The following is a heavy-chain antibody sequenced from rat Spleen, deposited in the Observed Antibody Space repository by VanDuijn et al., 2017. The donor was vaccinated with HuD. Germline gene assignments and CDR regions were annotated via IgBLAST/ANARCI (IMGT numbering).Heavy chain of an antibody. CDR3: VRRYKSGYFDY. CDR2: ISYDGSST. J-gene: IGHJ2*01. CDR1: GFTFSSYY. D-gene: IGHD4-3*01. Sequence: EVQLVESGGDLVQPGRSLKLSCAASGFTFSSYYMAWVRQAPTKGLEWVATISYDGSSTYFRDSVKGRFTISRDNAKSTLYLQMDSLRSEDTATYYCVRRYKSGYFDYWGQGVMVTVSS. V-gene: IGHV5-29*01.